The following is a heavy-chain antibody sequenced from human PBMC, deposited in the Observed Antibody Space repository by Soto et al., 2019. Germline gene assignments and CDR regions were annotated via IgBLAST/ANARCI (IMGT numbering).Heavy chain of an antibody. J-gene: IGHJ4*02. Sequence: EVQLLESGGDLVQPGGSLRLSCAASGFIFSNYAMTWVRQAPGKGPEWVSTFTSGGSTYYRDTVKGRFTISRDNSKNTLYLQMHSLRAEDTAVYYCARTDKYNSQSSGWANRFDYWGQGTLVTVSS. V-gene: IGHV3-23*01. D-gene: IGHD6-19*01. CDR3: ARTDKYNSQSSGWANRFDY. CDR1: GFIFSNYA. CDR2: FTSGGST.